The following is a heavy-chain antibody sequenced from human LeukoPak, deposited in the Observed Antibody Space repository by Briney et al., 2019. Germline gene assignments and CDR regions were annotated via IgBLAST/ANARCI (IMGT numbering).Heavy chain of an antibody. CDR1: GGSFSGYY. V-gene: IGHV4-34*01. CDR3: ARGGYSGSYYGVYDY. CDR2: INHSGST. J-gene: IGHJ4*02. D-gene: IGHD1-26*01. Sequence: PSETLSLTCAVDGGSFSGYYWSWLRQPPGKGLEWIGEINHSGSTNYNPSLKSRVTISVDTSKNQFSLKLSSVTAADTAVYYCARGGYSGSYYGVYDYWGQGTLVTVSS.